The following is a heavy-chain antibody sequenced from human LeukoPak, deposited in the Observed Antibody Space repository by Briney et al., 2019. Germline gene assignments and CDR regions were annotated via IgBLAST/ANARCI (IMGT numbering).Heavy chain of an antibody. V-gene: IGHV1-18*01. Sequence: GESLKISCKGSGYSFTSYGISWVRQAPGQGLEWMGWISAYNGNANYAQKLQGRVTMTTDTSTSTAYMELRSLRSDDTAVYYCARTAPYSSGWYARLDYWGQGTLVTVSS. D-gene: IGHD6-19*01. CDR1: GYSFTSYG. CDR3: ARTAPYSSGWYARLDY. CDR2: ISAYNGNA. J-gene: IGHJ4*02.